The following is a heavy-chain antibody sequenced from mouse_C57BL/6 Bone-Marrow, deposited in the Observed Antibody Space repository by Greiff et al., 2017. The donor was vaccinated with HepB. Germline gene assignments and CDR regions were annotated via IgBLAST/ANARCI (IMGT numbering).Heavy chain of an antibody. CDR2: ISNLAYSI. CDR1: GFTFSDYG. CDR3: ARHGGY. V-gene: IGHV5-15*01. J-gene: IGHJ4*01. Sequence: EVKVVESGGGLVQPGGSLKLSCAASGFTFSDYGMAWVRQAPRKGPEWVAFISNLAYSIYYADTVTGRFTISRENAKNTLYLEMSSLRSEDTAMYYCARHGGYWGQGTSVIVSS.